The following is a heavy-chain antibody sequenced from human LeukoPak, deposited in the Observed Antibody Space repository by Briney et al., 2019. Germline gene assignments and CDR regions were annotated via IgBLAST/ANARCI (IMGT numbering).Heavy chain of an antibody. CDR3: ASRPFSSLDY. D-gene: IGHD2/OR15-2a*01. CDR2: IYSSGST. CDR1: GDSISRSSYY. V-gene: IGHV4-39*01. Sequence: SETLSLTCTVSGDSISRSSYYWGWIRQPPGKGLEWVANIYSSGSTYYNPSLKSRVTISVDTSKNQVALKLSSVTAADTAVYYCASRPFSSLDYWGQRTLVSVSS. J-gene: IGHJ4*02.